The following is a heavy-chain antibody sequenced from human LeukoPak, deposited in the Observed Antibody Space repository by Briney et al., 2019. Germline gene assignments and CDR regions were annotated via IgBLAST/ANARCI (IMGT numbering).Heavy chain of an antibody. Sequence: GGSLRLSCAASGFTFDDYGMSWVRQAPGKGLEWVSGINWNGGRTGYADSVKGRFTISRDNAKNSLYLQMNSLRAEDTALYYCARLTTVNLHERYYYYYYMDVWGKGTTVTVSS. CDR1: GFTFDDYG. D-gene: IGHD4-17*01. V-gene: IGHV3-20*04. CDR3: ARLTTVNLHERYYYYYYMDV. J-gene: IGHJ6*03. CDR2: INWNGGRT.